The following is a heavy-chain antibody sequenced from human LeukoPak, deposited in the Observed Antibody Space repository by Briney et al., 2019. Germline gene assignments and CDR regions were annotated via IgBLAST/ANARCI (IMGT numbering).Heavy chain of an antibody. CDR1: GFTFSSYE. CDR3: ARDRGTTMVRSFDI. CDR2: VSASGSSI. V-gene: IGHV3-48*03. Sequence: GGSLRLSCAASGFTFSSYEMNWVRQAPGKGLEWVSYVSASGSSIYYADSVKGRFTISRDNAKNSLYLQMNSLRAEDTAVYYRARDRGTTMVRSFDIWGQGTMVTVSS. D-gene: IGHD4/OR15-4a*01. J-gene: IGHJ3*02.